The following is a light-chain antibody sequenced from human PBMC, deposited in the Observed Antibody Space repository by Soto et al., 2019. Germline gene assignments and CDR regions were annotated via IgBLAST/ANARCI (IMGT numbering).Light chain of an antibody. CDR3: QQYNSWT. Sequence: DIQMTQSPSTLSASVGDRVTITCRASQSISSWLAWYQQKPRKAPKLLIYDASSLESGVPSRFSGSGSGTEFTLTISSLQPDDFATYYCQQYNSWTFGQGTKVEIK. J-gene: IGKJ1*01. CDR1: QSISSW. V-gene: IGKV1-5*01. CDR2: DAS.